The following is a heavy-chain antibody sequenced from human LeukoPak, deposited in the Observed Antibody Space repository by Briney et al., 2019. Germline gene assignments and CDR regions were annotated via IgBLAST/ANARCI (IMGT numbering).Heavy chain of an antibody. CDR3: ARDRNWGLEY. J-gene: IGHJ4*02. CDR2: ISGSGGST. CDR1: GFTFSSYA. V-gene: IGHV3-23*01. D-gene: IGHD7-27*01. Sequence: PGGSLRLSRAASGFTFSSYAMTWVRQAPGKGLEWVSRISGSGGSTYYADADSVKGRFTISRDNSKNTLYLQMNSLRAEDTAVYYCARDRNWGLEYWGQGTLLIASS.